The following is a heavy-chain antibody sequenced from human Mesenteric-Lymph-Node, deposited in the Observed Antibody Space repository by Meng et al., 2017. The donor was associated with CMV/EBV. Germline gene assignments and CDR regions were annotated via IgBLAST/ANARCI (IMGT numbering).Heavy chain of an antibody. Sequence: GESLKISCVVSGFIFSNYGMHWVRQAPGKGLEWVAVMWSDGSNEYSADSVKGRFTISRDNSKNTLYLQMNSLRAEDTAVYYCARDHLVAPYYYYAMGVWGQGTTVTVSS. V-gene: IGHV3-33*01. J-gene: IGHJ6*02. CDR3: ARDHLVAPYYYYAMGV. CDR2: MWSDGSNE. D-gene: IGHD2-15*01. CDR1: GFIFSNYG.